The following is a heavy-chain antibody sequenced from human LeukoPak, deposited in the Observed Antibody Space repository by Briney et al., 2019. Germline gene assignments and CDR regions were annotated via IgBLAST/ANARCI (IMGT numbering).Heavy chain of an antibody. CDR3: AKGSPQYYFDY. CDR1: GFTFSTYA. V-gene: IGHV3-23*01. J-gene: IGHJ4*02. CDR2: SGHGGDT. Sequence: GGSLRLSCAASGFTFSTYAMYWVRQAPGKGLEWVSASGHGGDTYYADSVKGRFTISRDISKITLYLQMNSLRTEDTAVYYCAKGSPQYYFDYWGQGTLVTVSS. D-gene: IGHD6-19*01.